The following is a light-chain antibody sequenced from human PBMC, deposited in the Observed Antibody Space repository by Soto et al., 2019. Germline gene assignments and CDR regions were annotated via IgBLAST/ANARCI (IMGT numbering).Light chain of an antibody. CDR2: GAS. J-gene: IGKJ3*01. CDR1: QSVSSSY. Sequence: EIVLTQSPGTLSLSPGERATLSCRASQSVSSSYLAWYQQKPGQAPRLLIYGASSRATGIPDRFSGSGSGTDFTLTICSLESEDFAMYYCQQYRRSPPTFGPGTKVDIK. V-gene: IGKV3-20*01. CDR3: QQYRRSPPT.